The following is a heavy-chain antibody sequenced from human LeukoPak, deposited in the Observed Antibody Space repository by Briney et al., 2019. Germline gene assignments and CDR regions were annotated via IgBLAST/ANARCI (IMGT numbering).Heavy chain of an antibody. CDR3: CKDIPLTRAWALKY. CDR1: GFTVSSND. Sequence: GGSLRLSCAASGFTVSSNDMNWVRQAPGKGLEWVSIIHIGNSTYYADSVKGRFTISRDNSKNTVYLQMNSLRTDDTAVYYCCKDIPLTRAWALKYWGQGALVTVSS. V-gene: IGHV3-66*01. CDR2: IHIGNST. J-gene: IGHJ4*02. D-gene: IGHD2-15*01.